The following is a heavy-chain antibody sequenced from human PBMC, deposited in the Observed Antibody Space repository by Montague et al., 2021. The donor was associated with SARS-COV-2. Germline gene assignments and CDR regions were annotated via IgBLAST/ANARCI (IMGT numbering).Heavy chain of an antibody. CDR1: GFIFRHYA. CDR2: ISTSGDYT. D-gene: IGHD5-24*01. V-gene: IGHV3-23*01. J-gene: IGHJ4*02. CDR3: AKDREMDYSADY. Sequence: SLRLSCAASGFIFRHYAMSWVRQAPGKGLEWASGISTSGDYTYCADSLKGRFTISRDNSRNTLYLQMNSLRAEDTAIYYCAKDREMDYSADYWGQGTLVTVSS.